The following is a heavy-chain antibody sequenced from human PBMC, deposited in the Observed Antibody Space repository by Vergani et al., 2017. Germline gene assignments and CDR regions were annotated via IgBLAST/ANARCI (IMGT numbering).Heavy chain of an antibody. D-gene: IGHD2-2*01. J-gene: IGHJ6*02. CDR3: ARGKVEYQLLINYYYGMDV. CDR1: GGSFSGYY. CDR2: INHSGST. V-gene: IGHV4-34*01. Sequence: QVQLQQWGAGLLKPSETLSLTCAVYGGSFSGYYWSWIRQPPGKGLEWIGEINHSGSTNYNPSLKSRVTISVDTSKKQFSLKLSSVTAADTAVYYCARGKVEYQLLINYYYGMDVWGQGTTVTVSS.